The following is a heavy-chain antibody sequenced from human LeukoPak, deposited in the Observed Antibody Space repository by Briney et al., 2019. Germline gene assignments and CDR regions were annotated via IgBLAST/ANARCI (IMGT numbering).Heavy chain of an antibody. CDR2: ISGSGGST. CDR3: ARGHYHLDV. D-gene: IGHD2-2*01. Sequence: PGGSLRLSCAASGFTFSSYAMSWVRQAPGKGLEWVSAISGSGGSTYYADSVKGRFTISRDNAENSLSLEMRSLRVEDTAVYFCARGHYHLDVWGQGTTVAVPS. CDR1: GFTFSSYA. V-gene: IGHV3-23*01. J-gene: IGHJ6*02.